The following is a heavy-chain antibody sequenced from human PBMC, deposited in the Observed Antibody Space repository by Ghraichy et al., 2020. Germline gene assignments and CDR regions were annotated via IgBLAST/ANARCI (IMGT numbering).Heavy chain of an antibody. J-gene: IGHJ3*02. D-gene: IGHD5-18*01. CDR1: GGSISSGGYY. CDR2: IYYSGST. CDR3: ARDINSRAGYGGGDAFDI. V-gene: IGHV4-31*03. Sequence: SQTRSLTCTVSGGSISSGGYYWSWIRQHPGKGLEWIGYIYYSGSTYYNPSLKSRVTISVDTSKNQFSLKLSSVTAADTAVYYCARDINSRAGYGGGDAFDIWGQGTMVTVSS.